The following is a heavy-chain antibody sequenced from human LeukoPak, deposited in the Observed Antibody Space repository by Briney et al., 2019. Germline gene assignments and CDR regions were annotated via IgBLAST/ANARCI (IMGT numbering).Heavy chain of an antibody. CDR2: IYSGGST. CDR3: ARESSRIQLDWYFDL. CDR1: GFTVSSNY. J-gene: IGHJ2*01. V-gene: IGHV3-53*01. Sequence: GESLKISCAASGFTVSSNYMSWVRQAPGKGLEWVSVIYSGGSTYYADSVKGRFTISRDNSKNTLYLQMNSLRAEDTAVYYCARESSRIQLDWYFDLWGRGTLVTVSS. D-gene: IGHD5-18*01.